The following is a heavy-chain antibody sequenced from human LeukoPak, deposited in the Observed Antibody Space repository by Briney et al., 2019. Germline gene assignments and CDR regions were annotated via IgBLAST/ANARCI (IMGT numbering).Heavy chain of an antibody. CDR2: FDPEDGET. CDR3: ATVGYYYDSSVRD. V-gene: IGHV1-24*01. Sequence: ASVKVSCEVSGYTLTELSMHWVRQAPGKGLEWMGGFDPEDGETIYAQKFQGRVTMTEDTSTDTAYMELSSLRSEDTAVYYCATVGYYYDSSVRDWGQGTLVTVSS. D-gene: IGHD3-22*01. J-gene: IGHJ4*02. CDR1: GYTLTELS.